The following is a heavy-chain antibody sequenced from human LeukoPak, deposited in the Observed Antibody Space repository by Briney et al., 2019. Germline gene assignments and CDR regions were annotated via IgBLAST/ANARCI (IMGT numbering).Heavy chain of an antibody. CDR3: ARGTSSGYFQLYFDY. V-gene: IGHV3-53*01. J-gene: IGHJ4*02. Sequence: GGSLRLSCAASGFTFSSYGMHWVRQAPGKGLEWVSVIYSGGSTYYADSVKGRFTISRDNSKNTLYLQMNSLRAEDTAVYYCARGTSSGYFQLYFDYWGQGTLVTVSS. CDR2: IYSGGST. CDR1: GFTFSSYG. D-gene: IGHD3-22*01.